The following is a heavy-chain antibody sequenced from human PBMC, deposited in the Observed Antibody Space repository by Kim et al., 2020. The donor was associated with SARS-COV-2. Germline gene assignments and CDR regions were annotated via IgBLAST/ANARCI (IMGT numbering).Heavy chain of an antibody. CDR1: GYTFTSYA. V-gene: IGHV1-3*01. CDR3: ARRGDSLPPPEESWYFDL. Sequence: ASVKVSCKASGYTFTSYAMHWVRQAPGQRLEWMGWINAGNGNTKYSQKFQGRVTITRDTSASTAYMELSSLRSEDTAVYYCARRGDSLPPPEESWYFDLWGRGTLVTVSS. J-gene: IGHJ2*01. CDR2: INAGNGNT. D-gene: IGHD2-21*02.